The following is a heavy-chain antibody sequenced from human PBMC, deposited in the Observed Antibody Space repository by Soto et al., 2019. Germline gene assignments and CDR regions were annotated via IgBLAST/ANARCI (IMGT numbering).Heavy chain of an antibody. CDR2: ISGSGGST. V-gene: IGHV3-23*01. CDR1: GFTFSSYA. J-gene: IGHJ1*01. D-gene: IGHD2-15*01. CDR3: AKVLHLIVVVVAATPGGYFQH. Sequence: EVQLLESGGGLVQPGGSLRLSCAASGFTFSSYAMSWVRQAPGKGLEWVSAISGSGGSTYYADSVKGRFTISRDNSKNTLYLQMNSMRAEDTAVYYCAKVLHLIVVVVAATPGGYFQHWGQGTLVTVSS.